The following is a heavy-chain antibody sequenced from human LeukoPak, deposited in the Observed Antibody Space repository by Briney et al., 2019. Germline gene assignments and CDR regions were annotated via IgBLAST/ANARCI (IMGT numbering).Heavy chain of an antibody. CDR2: FDPEEGET. CDR3: ATDLLRRRFLAAAGKKILDF. J-gene: IGHJ4*02. D-gene: IGHD6-13*01. CDR1: GYTLTELS. Sequence: ASVKVSCKVSGYTLTELSMHWGRHAPGKGLEWVGDFDPEEGETIYAQKFQGRVTMTEDTSTDTAYMELRSLRSEDTAVYYCATDLLRRRFLAAAGKKILDFWGQGTLVTVSS. V-gene: IGHV1-24*01.